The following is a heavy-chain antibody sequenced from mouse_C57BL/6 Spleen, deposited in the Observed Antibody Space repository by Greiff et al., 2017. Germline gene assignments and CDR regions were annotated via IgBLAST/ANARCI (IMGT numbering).Heavy chain of an antibody. D-gene: IGHD1-1*01. J-gene: IGHJ4*01. Sequence: QVQLQQSGAELVKPGASVKISCKASGYAFSSYWMNWVKQRPGKGLEWIGQIYPGDGDTNYNGKFKGKATLTADKSSSTAYMQLSSLTSEDSAVYFCARHGSSSFYAMDYWGKGTSVTVSS. CDR1: GYAFSSYW. CDR2: IYPGDGDT. V-gene: IGHV1-80*01. CDR3: ARHGSSSFYAMDY.